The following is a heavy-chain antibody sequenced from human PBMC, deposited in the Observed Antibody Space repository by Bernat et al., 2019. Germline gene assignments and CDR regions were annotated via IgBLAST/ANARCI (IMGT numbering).Heavy chain of an antibody. Sequence: QVQLVESGGGVAQPGRSLRLSCAASGFTFSSYGMHWVRQAPGKGLEWVAVIWYDGSNKYYADSVKGRFTISRDNSKNTLYLQMNSLRAEDTAVYYCARDPNSGYPNYFDYWGQGTLVTVSS. J-gene: IGHJ4*02. CDR1: GFTFSSYG. V-gene: IGHV3-33*01. D-gene: IGHD5-12*01. CDR3: ARDPNSGYPNYFDY. CDR2: IWYDGSNK.